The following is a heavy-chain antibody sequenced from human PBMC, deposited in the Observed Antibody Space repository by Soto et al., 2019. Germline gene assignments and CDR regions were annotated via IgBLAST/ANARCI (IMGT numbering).Heavy chain of an antibody. CDR3: AREGSSWAIAP. J-gene: IGHJ5*02. CDR2: INHSGST. D-gene: IGHD6-13*01. Sequence: PSETLSLTCAVYGGSFSGYYWSWIRQPPGKGLEWIGEINHSGSTNYNPSLKSRVTISVDTSKSQFSLRLSSVTAADTAVYYCAREGSSWAIAPWGQGTLVPVSS. CDR1: GGSFSGYY. V-gene: IGHV4-34*01.